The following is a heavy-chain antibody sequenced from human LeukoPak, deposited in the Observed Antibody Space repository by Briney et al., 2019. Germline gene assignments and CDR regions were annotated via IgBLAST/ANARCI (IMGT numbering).Heavy chain of an antibody. CDR2: FDPEDGET. CDR1: GYTLTELS. V-gene: IGHV1-24*01. CDR3: ARDYYDSSGYLTPGFDP. J-gene: IGHJ5*02. Sequence: ASVKVSCKVSGYTLTELSMHWVRQAPGKGREGMGGFDPEDGETIYAQKFQGRVTITADESTSTAYMELSSLRSEDTAVYYCARDYYDSSGYLTPGFDPWGQGTLVTVSS. D-gene: IGHD3-22*01.